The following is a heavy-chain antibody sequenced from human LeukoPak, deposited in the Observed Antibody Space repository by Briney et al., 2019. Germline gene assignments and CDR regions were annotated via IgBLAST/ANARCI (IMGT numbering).Heavy chain of an antibody. J-gene: IGHJ4*02. CDR2: ITGDGSTT. CDR3: AREDSSGWADY. Sequence: GGSLRLSCAASGFTFDDYTMHWVRQAPGKGLEWVSLITGDGSTTNYADSVKGRFTISRDNAKNSLYLQMNSLRAEDTAVYYCAREDSSGWADYWGQGTLVTVSS. D-gene: IGHD6-19*01. CDR1: GFTFDDYT. V-gene: IGHV3-43*02.